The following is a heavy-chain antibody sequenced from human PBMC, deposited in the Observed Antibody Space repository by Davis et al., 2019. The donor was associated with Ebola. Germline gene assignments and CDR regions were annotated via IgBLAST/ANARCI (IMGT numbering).Heavy chain of an antibody. V-gene: IGHV3-23*03. Sequence: GESLKISCAASGFTFSSYAMSWVRQAPGKGLEWVSVIYSGGSTYYADSVKGRFTISRDNSNNLLYLQMNSLRAEDTAVYYCAIPDCSGANCYSVYIKNWGQGTLVTVSS. CDR2: IYSGGST. CDR3: AIPDCSGANCYSVYIKN. J-gene: IGHJ4*02. CDR1: GFTFSSYA. D-gene: IGHD2-15*01.